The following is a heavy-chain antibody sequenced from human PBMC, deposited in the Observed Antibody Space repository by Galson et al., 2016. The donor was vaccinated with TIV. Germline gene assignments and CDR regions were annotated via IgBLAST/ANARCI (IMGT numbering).Heavy chain of an antibody. CDR1: GFTFSGYS. D-gene: IGHD5-18*01. CDR2: ISSGRSSTI. CDR3: VKARGYGYDSPQDYYYGMDA. J-gene: IGHJ6*02. V-gene: IGHV3-48*04. Sequence: SLRLSCAASGFTFSGYSMDWVRQAPGKGLEWLSYISSGRSSTIHYADSVKGRFTISRDNAKSSLFLQMNSLRPEDTASYYCVKARGYGYDSPQDYYYGMDAWGQGTSVIVSS.